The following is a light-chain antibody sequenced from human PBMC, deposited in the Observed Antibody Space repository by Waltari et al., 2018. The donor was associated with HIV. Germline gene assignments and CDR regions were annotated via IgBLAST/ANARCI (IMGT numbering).Light chain of an antibody. V-gene: IGLV3-25*03. CDR2: KDS. CDR3: QSADSSGPYRV. CDR1: AFPTTY. Sequence: SYELTQPPSVSVSPGQTARITCSGDAFPTTYAYWYQQKPGQAPVVVIYKDSERPSGIPERFSGSSSGTTVTLTISGVQAEDEADYYCQSADSSGPYRVFGGGTKLTVL. J-gene: IGLJ3*02.